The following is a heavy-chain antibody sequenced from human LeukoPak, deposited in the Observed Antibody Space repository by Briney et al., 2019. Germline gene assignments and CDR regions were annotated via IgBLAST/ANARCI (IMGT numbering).Heavy chain of an antibody. CDR3: ATSKDTAGGPY. Sequence: PGGSLSLSCAASGFTFTSYWMTWVRQAPGKGLEWLANIRQDGGATYYGGSVKGRFTISRDNAKNSLFLQMNSLRAEDTAVYYCATSKDTAGGPYWGQGTLVTVSS. V-gene: IGHV3-7*01. D-gene: IGHD5-18*01. CDR2: IRQDGGAT. J-gene: IGHJ4*02. CDR1: GFTFTSYW.